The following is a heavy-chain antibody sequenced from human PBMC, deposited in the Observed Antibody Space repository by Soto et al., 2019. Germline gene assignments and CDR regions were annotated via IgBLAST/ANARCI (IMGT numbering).Heavy chain of an antibody. CDR3: ARDRGYSGYDPPPFFDY. CDR1: GFTFSSYA. J-gene: IGHJ4*02. Sequence: GGSLRLSCAASGFTFSSYAMHWVRQAPGKGLEWVAVISYDGSNKYYADSVKGRFTISRDNSKNTVYLQMNSLRAEDTAVYYCARDRGYSGYDPPPFFDYWGQGTLVTVSS. V-gene: IGHV3-30-3*01. D-gene: IGHD5-12*01. CDR2: ISYDGSNK.